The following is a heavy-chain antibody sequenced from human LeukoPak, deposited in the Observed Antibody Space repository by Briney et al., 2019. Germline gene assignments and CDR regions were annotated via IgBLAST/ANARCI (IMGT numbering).Heavy chain of an antibody. Sequence: SETLSLTCAVSGGSISSGGYSWSWIRQPPGKGLEWIGYIYYSGSTYYNPSLKSRVTISVDTSKNQFSLKLSSVTAADTAVYYCARATYCSSTSCPFDYWGQGTLVTVSS. CDR1: GGSISSGGYS. J-gene: IGHJ4*02. CDR2: IYYSGST. CDR3: ARATYCSSTSCPFDY. D-gene: IGHD2-2*01. V-gene: IGHV4-30-4*07.